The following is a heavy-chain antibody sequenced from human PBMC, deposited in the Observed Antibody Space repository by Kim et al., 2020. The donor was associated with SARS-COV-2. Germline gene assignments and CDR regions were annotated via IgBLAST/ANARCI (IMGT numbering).Heavy chain of an antibody. J-gene: IGHJ6*02. V-gene: IGHV1-69*13. CDR3: ARVADRRYYYYGMDV. CDR1: GGTFSSYA. CDR2: IIPIFGTA. Sequence: SVKVSCKASGGTFSSYAISWVRQAPGQGLEWMGGIIPIFGTANYAQKFQGRVTITADESTSTAYMELSSLRSEDTAVYYCARVADRRYYYYGMDVWGQGTTVTVSS.